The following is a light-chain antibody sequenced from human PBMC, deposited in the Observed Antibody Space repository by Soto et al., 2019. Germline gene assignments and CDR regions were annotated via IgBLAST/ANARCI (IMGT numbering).Light chain of an antibody. CDR3: CSYTSSNTLV. CDR2: EVN. CDR1: SSDIGSYDL. Sequence: QSVLTQPASVSGSPGQSITISCTGASSDIGSYDLVSWYQQNPGKTPRLIIYEVNKRPWGVSNRFSGSKSGNTASLTISGLQADDEADYYCCSYTSSNTLVFGGGTKLTVL. J-gene: IGLJ2*01. V-gene: IGLV2-23*02.